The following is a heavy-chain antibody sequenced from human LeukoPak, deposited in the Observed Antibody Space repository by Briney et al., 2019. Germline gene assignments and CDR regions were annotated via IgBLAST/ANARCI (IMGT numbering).Heavy chain of an antibody. CDR2: ISSYNDNT. D-gene: IGHD6-19*01. CDR3: ARENSSGWYHDAFDI. Sequence: ASVKVSCKASGYTFSNYGISWVRQAPGQGLEWMGWISSYNDNTNYAQKLQGRVTMTTDTSTSTAYMELRSLRSDDTAVYYCARENSSGWYHDAFDIWGQGTMVTVSS. J-gene: IGHJ3*02. CDR1: GYTFSNYG. V-gene: IGHV1-18*01.